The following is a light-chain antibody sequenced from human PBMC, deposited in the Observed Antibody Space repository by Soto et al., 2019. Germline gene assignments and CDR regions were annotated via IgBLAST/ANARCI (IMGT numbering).Light chain of an antibody. CDR3: SSYTSISTLG. J-gene: IGLJ2*01. V-gene: IGLV2-14*01. CDR1: SSDIGGSNH. CDR2: EVT. Sequence: QSALTQPASVSGSPGQSITISCTGSSSDIGGSNHVSWYQQHPGKVPKLMIYEVTKRPSGVSNRFSGSKSGNTASLTISGLQAEDESDYYCSSYTSISTLGFGGGTKLPVL.